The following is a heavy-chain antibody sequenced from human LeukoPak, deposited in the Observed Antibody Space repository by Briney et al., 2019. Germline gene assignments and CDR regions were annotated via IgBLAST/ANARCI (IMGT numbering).Heavy chain of an antibody. CDR3: ARWRSSYEWSIFDY. CDR1: GFTFSSYW. Sequence: GGSLRLSCAASGFTFSSYWMSWVRQAPGKGLEWVSYISSSSSTIYYADSVKGRFTISRDNAKNSLCLQMNSLRAEDTAVYYCARWRSSYEWSIFDYWGQGTLVTVSS. V-gene: IGHV3-48*01. D-gene: IGHD3-10*01. CDR2: ISSSSSTI. J-gene: IGHJ4*02.